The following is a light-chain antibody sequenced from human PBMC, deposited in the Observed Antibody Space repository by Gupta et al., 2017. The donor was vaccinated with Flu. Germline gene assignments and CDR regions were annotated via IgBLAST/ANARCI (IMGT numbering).Light chain of an antibody. J-gene: IGLJ1*01. Sequence: QSALTQPASVSWSPGQSLTISCPGTSSYVGGYNYVSWYQQHPGKAPKLMIYEVSNRPSGVSNRFSGSKSGNTASLTISGLQAEDEADYYCSSYTSSSTRVFGTGTKVTVL. CDR3: SSYTSSSTRV. V-gene: IGLV2-14*01. CDR1: SSYVGGYNY. CDR2: EVS.